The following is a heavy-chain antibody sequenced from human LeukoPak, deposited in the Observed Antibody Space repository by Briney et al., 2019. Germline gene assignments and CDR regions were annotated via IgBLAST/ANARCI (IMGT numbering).Heavy chain of an antibody. V-gene: IGHV4-59*01. Sequence: SETLSLTCTVSGGSISGYYWTWIRQPPGKGLEWIGYIYYSGGTNYNPSLKSRVTISVDTSKNQFSLKLSSVTAADTAVYYCARGVILRFLEWSDGFDYWGQGTLVTVSS. CDR3: ARGVILRFLEWSDGFDY. J-gene: IGHJ4*02. D-gene: IGHD3-3*01. CDR1: GGSISGYY. CDR2: IYYSGGT.